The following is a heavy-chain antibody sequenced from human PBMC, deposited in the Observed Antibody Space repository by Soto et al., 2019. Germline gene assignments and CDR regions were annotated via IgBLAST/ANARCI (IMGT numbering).Heavy chain of an antibody. V-gene: IGHV1-2*04. CDR2: INPNSGGT. CDR3: ARDRRDIVVVPAAMWVSLDY. CDR1: GYTFTGYY. J-gene: IGHJ4*02. D-gene: IGHD2-2*01. Sequence: GASVKVSCKASGYTFTGYYMHWVRQAPGQGLEWMGWINPNSGGTNYAQKFQGWVTMTRDTSISTAYMELSRLRSDDTAVYYCARDRRDIVVVPAAMWVSLDYWGQGTLVTVSS.